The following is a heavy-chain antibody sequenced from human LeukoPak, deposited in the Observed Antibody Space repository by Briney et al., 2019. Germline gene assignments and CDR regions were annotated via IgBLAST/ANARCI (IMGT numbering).Heavy chain of an antibody. J-gene: IGHJ4*02. Sequence: GGSLRLSCAASGFTFSSDWMHWVRQAAGKGLVWVSRINNDGSTTAYADSVKGRFTISRDNAKNTLYLQMNSLRAEDTAVYYCARALSAMVPDYWGQGTLLTVSS. V-gene: IGHV3-74*01. D-gene: IGHD5-18*01. CDR1: GFTFSSDW. CDR2: INNDGSTT. CDR3: ARALSAMVPDY.